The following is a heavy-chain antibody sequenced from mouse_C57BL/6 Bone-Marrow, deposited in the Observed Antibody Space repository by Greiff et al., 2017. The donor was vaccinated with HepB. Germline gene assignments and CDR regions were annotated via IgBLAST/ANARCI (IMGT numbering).Heavy chain of an antibody. CDR2: ISNGGGST. V-gene: IGHV5-12*01. CDR3: ARQRGLLRNWFAK. J-gene: IGHJ3*01. Sequence: DVMLVESGGGLVQPGGSLKLSCAASGFTFSDYYMYWVRQTPEKRLEWVAYISNGGGSTYYPDTVKGRFTISRDNAKNTLYLQMSRLKSEDTAMYYCARQRGLLRNWFAKGGHGTLVTVSA. CDR1: GFTFSDYY. D-gene: IGHD1-1*01.